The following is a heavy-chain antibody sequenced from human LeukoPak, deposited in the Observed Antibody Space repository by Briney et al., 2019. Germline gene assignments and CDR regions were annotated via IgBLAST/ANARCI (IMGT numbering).Heavy chain of an antibody. CDR3: ARDHYYDSSGYSDAFDI. CDR1: GGTFSTYA. D-gene: IGHD3-22*01. CDR2: IIPIFGTE. J-gene: IGHJ3*02. V-gene: IGHV1-69*06. Sequence: SVKVSCKASGGTFSTYAISWVRQAPGQGLEWMGGIIPIFGTENHTQKFQGRVTITADKSTSTAYMELSSLRSEDTAVYYCARDHYYDSSGYSDAFDIWGQGTMVTVSS.